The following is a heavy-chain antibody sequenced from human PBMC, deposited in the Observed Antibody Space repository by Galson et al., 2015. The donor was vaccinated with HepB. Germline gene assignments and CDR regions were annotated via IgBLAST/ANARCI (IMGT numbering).Heavy chain of an antibody. Sequence: SLRLSCAASGFSFSEYYMGWIRQAPGKGPEWISYISNGGNTVEYADSVKGRFTISRDNANNALFLQMHNLRVEDTALYYCARDLNGGVYDSISGNYRSDAFNVWVQGTLVTVSS. CDR3: ARDLNGGVYDSISGNYRSDAFNV. CDR2: ISNGGNTV. J-gene: IGHJ3*01. D-gene: IGHD3-16*02. V-gene: IGHV3-11*01. CDR1: GFSFSEYY.